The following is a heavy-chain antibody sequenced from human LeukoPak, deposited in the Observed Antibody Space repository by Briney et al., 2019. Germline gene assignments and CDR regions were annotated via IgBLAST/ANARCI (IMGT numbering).Heavy chain of an antibody. Sequence: TSETLSLTCTVSGGSISSSSYYWGWIRQAPGKGLEWIGSIYYSGSTYYNPSLKSRVTISVDTSKNQYTLKLSSVTAADTAVYYCARDRGTYPHYYFDYWGQGTLVTVSS. CDR3: ARDRGTYPHYYFDY. J-gene: IGHJ4*02. V-gene: IGHV4-39*06. D-gene: IGHD3-10*01. CDR1: GGSISSSSYY. CDR2: IYYSGST.